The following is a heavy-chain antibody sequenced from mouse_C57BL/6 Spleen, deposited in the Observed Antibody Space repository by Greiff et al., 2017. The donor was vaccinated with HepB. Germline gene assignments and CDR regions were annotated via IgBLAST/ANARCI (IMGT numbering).Heavy chain of an antibody. CDR1: GFTFSDYG. D-gene: IGHD2-5*01. CDR2: ISSGSSTI. CDR3: ARSYSNYEYYAMDY. Sequence: EVQGVESGGGLVKPGGSLKLSCAASGFTFSDYGMHWVRQAPEKGLEWVAYISSGSSTIYYADTVKGRFTISRDNAKNTLFLQMTSLRSEDTAMYYCARSYSNYEYYAMDYWGQGTSVTVSS. V-gene: IGHV5-17*01. J-gene: IGHJ4*01.